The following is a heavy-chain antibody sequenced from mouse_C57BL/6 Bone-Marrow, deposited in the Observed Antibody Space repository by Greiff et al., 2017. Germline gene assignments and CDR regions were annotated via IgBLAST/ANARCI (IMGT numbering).Heavy chain of an antibody. J-gene: IGHJ2*01. CDR3: ARGSKSYFDY. V-gene: IGHV1-19*01. D-gene: IGHD2-5*01. CDR2: INPYNGGT. Sequence: VQLQQSGPVLVKPGASVKMSCKASGYTFTDYYMNWVKQSHGKSLEWIGVINPYNGGTSYNQKFKGKATLTVDKSSSTAYMELNSLPSEDSAVYDCARGSKSYFDYWGQGTTLTVSS. CDR1: GYTFTDYY.